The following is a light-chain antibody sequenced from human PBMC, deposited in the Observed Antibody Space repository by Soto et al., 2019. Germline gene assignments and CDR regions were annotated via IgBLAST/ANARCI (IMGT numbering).Light chain of an antibody. J-gene: IGLJ2*01. CDR2: DDS. CDR1: NIGTRN. Sequence: SYELTQPPSVSVAPGQPAKITCGGTNIGTRNVHWYQQKPGQAPVLVVYDDSDRPSGIPERFSGSNSGNAATLTISGVEVGDEADYYCQLWDTSSDSVVFGGGTKLTVL. V-gene: IGLV3-21*02. CDR3: QLWDTSSDSVV.